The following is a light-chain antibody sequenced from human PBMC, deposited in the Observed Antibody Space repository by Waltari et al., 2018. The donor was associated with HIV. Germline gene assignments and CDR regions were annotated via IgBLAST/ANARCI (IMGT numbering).Light chain of an antibody. V-gene: IGKV1-5*03. Sequence: DIQMTQSPSPLSASVGDRVTITCRASQSISSWLAWYQQKPGKDPTLLIYKASSLDSRVPSRFRGSGSGTEFTLTISSRQPDDVATYYCQKYSTYPAFGAGTKVEIK. J-gene: IGKJ1*01. CDR2: KAS. CDR3: QKYSTYPA. CDR1: QSISSW.